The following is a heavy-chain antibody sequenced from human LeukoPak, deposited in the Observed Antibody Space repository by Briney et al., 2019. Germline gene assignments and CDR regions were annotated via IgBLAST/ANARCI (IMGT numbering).Heavy chain of an antibody. D-gene: IGHD5-18*01. CDR3: ARESWSGYSLFDP. Sequence: GGSLRLSCAASGFTFRSYGMHWVRQAPGKGLEWVSSISSSSSYIYYADSVKGRFTISRDNAKNSLYLQMNSLRAEDTAVYYCARESWSGYSLFDPWGQGTLVTVSS. V-gene: IGHV3-21*01. CDR2: ISSSSSYI. CDR1: GFTFRSYG. J-gene: IGHJ5*02.